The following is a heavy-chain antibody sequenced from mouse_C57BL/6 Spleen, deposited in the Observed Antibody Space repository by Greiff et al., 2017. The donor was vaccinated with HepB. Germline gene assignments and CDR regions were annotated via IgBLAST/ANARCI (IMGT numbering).Heavy chain of an antibody. D-gene: IGHD2-3*01. J-gene: IGHJ1*03. CDR2: INPNNGGT. V-gene: IGHV1-18*01. CDR1: GYTFTDYN. CDR3: ARFYDGHWYFDV. Sequence: EVQLQQSGPELVKPGASVKIPCKASGYTFTDYNMDWVKQSHGKSLEWIGDINPNNGGTIYNQKFKGKATLTVDKSSSTAYMELRSLTSEDTAVYYWARFYDGHWYFDVWGTGTTVTVSS.